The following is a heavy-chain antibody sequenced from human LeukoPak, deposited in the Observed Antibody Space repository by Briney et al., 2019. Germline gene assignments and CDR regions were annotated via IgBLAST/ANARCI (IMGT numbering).Heavy chain of an antibody. CDR1: GYTFTSYD. J-gene: IGHJ4*02. D-gene: IGHD5-12*01. CDR3: ARSIGPGMVATFDY. CDR2: MNPNSGNT. V-gene: IGHV1-8*01. Sequence: ASVKVSYKASGYTFTSYDINWVRQATGQGLEWMGWMNPNSGNTGYAQKFQGRVTMTRNTSISTAYMELSSLRSEDTAVYYCARSIGPGMVATFDYWGQGTLVTVSS.